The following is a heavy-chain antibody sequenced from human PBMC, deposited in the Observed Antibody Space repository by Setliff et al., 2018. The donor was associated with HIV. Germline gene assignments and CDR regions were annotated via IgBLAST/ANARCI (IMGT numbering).Heavy chain of an antibody. J-gene: IGHJ4*02. CDR3: TTGTRLVD. D-gene: IGHD2-21*01. CDR2: NRSKSEGYAT. V-gene: IGHV3-72*01. CDR1: GVTYNDHF. Sequence: QPGGSLRLSCAVSGVTYNDHFMDWVRQAPGRGLEWLGRNRSKSEGYATYYAASVKDRFIISRDESKNTLYLQMNSLKIEDTAVYYCTTGTRLVDWGQGALVTVSS.